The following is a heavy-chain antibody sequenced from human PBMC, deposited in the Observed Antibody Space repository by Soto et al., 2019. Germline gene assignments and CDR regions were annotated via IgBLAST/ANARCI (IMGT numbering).Heavy chain of an antibody. Sequence: SETLSLTCTVSGVSISSYYWSWIRQPPGKGLEWIGYIYYSGSTNYNPSLKSRVTISVDTSKNQFSLQLSSVTAADTAVYYCARQLATAGAGWFDPWGQGTLVTVSS. CDR1: GVSISSYY. CDR2: IYYSGST. D-gene: IGHD6-13*01. CDR3: ARQLATAGAGWFDP. J-gene: IGHJ5*02. V-gene: IGHV4-59*08.